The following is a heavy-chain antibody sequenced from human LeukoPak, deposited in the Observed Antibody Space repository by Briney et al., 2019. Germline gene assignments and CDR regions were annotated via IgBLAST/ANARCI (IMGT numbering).Heavy chain of an antibody. CDR1: GYSISSGYY. CDR2: IYHSGST. D-gene: IGHD5-24*01. V-gene: IGHV4-38-2*02. Sequence: SETLSLTCTVSGYSISSGYYWGWIRQPPGKGLEWIGSIYHSGSTNYNPSLKSRVTISVDTSKNQFSLKLSSVTAADTAVYYCARKDGYNRYYFDYWGQGTLVTVSS. CDR3: ARKDGYNRYYFDY. J-gene: IGHJ4*02.